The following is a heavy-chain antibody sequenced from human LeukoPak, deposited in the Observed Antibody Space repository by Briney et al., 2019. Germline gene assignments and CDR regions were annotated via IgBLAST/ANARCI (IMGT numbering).Heavy chain of an antibody. J-gene: IGHJ4*02. CDR3: ARGGDFWSGYRFVY. D-gene: IGHD3-3*01. Sequence: SETLSLTCTVSGGSISSTSYYWGWIRQPPGKGLEWIGYIYTSGSTNYNPSLKSRVTMSVDTSKNQFSLKLSSVTAADTAVYYCARGGDFWSGYRFVYWGQGTLVTVSS. V-gene: IGHV4-61*05. CDR1: GGSISSTSYY. CDR2: IYTSGST.